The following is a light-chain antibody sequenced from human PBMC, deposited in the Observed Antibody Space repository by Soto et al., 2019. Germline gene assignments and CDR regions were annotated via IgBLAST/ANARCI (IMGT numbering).Light chain of an antibody. J-gene: IGLJ3*02. CDR1: SSDVGGYNY. Sequence: QSALTQPASVSGSPGQSITISCTGTSSDVGGYNYVSWYQQHPGKAPKLMIYEVSNRPSGVSNRFSGSKSGNTASLTISGLQAEAEADYYCSSYTSSSTRVFGGGTKLTVL. CDR2: EVS. V-gene: IGLV2-14*01. CDR3: SSYTSSSTRV.